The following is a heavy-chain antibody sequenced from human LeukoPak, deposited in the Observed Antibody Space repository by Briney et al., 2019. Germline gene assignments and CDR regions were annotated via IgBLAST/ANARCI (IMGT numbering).Heavy chain of an antibody. CDR1: GDSISSYY. J-gene: IGHJ4*02. CDR3: ARHVAVRGERENYFDY. D-gene: IGHD3-10*01. CDR2: IYYSGST. Sequence: SETLSLTCTVSGDSISSYYWGWIRQPPGKGLEWIGSIYYSGSTYYNPSLKSRVTISVDTSKNQFSLKLSSVTAADTAVYYCARHVAVRGERENYFDYWGQGTLVTVSS. V-gene: IGHV4-39*01.